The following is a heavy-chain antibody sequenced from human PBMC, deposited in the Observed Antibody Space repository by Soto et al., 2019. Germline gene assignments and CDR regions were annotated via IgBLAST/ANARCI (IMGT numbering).Heavy chain of an antibody. D-gene: IGHD2-2*02. CDR1: GGSFIGYY. Sequence: SETLSLTCAVYGGSFIGYYCIWSRHPPFKGLEWIGEINHSGSTKYNPSLKSRVTISVDTSKNQFSLKLSSVTTADTAVYYCARADRRYCSISTCYIFDYWGQGTQVTVSS. J-gene: IGHJ4*02. V-gene: IGHV4-34*01. CDR2: INHSGST. CDR3: ARADRRYCSISTCYIFDY.